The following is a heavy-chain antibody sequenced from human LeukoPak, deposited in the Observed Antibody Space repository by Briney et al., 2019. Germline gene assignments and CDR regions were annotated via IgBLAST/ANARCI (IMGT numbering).Heavy chain of an antibody. V-gene: IGHV1-46*01. J-gene: IGHJ6*03. D-gene: IGHD1-26*01. CDR3: ARSPATRYYYYYMDV. CDR1: GNTFISYY. CDR2: INAITGST. Sequence: GASVKVSCKTSGNTFISYYIHWVRQAPGQGLEWMGIINAITGSTKYAQKLQGRVTMTTDTSTSTAYMELRSLRSDDTAVYYCARSPATRYYYYYMDVWGKGTTVTVSS.